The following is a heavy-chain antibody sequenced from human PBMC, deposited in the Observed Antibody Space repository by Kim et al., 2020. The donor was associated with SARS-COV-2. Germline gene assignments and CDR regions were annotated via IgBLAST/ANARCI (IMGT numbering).Heavy chain of an antibody. V-gene: IGHV7-4-1*02. CDR2: INTNTGHP. J-gene: IGHJ6*02. D-gene: IGHD3-10*01. CDR3: ARVGSYWGMDV. CDR1: GYALNSFS. Sequence: ASVKVSCKASGYALNSFSISWVRQAPGQGLECMGWINTNTGHPTYALGFTGRFVFSLDTSVSTAYLQISSLKAEDTAVYYCARVGSYWGMDVWGQGTTAT.